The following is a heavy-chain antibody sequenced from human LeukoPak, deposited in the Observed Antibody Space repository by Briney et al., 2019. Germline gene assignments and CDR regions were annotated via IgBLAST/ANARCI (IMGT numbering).Heavy chain of an antibody. J-gene: IGHJ4*02. Sequence: ASVKVSCKASGGTFSSYAISWVRQAPGQGLEWMGGIIPIFGTANYAQKFQGRVTITADESTSTAYMELSSLRSEDTAVYYCARARPRYDILTGGTFGYWGQGTLVTVSS. CDR3: ARARPRYDILTGGTFGY. V-gene: IGHV1-69*13. CDR2: IIPIFGTA. CDR1: GGTFSSYA. D-gene: IGHD3-9*01.